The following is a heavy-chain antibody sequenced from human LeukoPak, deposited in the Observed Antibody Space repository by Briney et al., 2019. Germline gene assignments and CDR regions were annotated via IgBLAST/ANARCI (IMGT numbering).Heavy chain of an antibody. D-gene: IGHD2-15*01. V-gene: IGHV1-18*01. CDR3: ARDSVVVVADPFSYYYGMDV. CDR1: GYTFTSYG. Sequence: ASVKVSCKASGYTFTSYGISWVRQAPGQGLEWMGWISAYNGNTNYAQKLQGRVTMTTDTSTSTAYMELRSLRSDDTAVYYCARDSVVVVADPFSYYYGMDVWGQGTTVTVSS. J-gene: IGHJ6*02. CDR2: ISAYNGNT.